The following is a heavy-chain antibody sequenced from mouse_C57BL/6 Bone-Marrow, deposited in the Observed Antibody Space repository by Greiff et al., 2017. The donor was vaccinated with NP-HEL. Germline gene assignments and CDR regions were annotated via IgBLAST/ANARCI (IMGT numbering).Heavy chain of an antibody. J-gene: IGHJ4*01. CDR2: IRNKANGYTT. V-gene: IGHV7-3*01. D-gene: IGHD1-1*01. CDR1: GFTFTDYY. Sequence: VKLVESGGGLVQPGGSLSLSCAASGFTFTDYYMSWVRQPPGKALEWLGFIRNKANGYTTEYSASVKGRFTISRDNSQSILYLQMNALRAEDSATYYCARDYYGSSYAMDYWGQGTSVTVSS. CDR3: ARDYYGSSYAMDY.